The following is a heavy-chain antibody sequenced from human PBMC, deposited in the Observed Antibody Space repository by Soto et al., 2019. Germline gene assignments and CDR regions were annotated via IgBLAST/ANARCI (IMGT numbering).Heavy chain of an antibody. Sequence: QVQLVESGGGVVQPGRSLRLSCAASGFTFSTYAMHWVRRPPGKGLEWVAVISNDGINKYYIDSVKGRFTISRDNSNNTLYQQMNSLRPEDTAVYYGAKDAAAAGSFDYWGQGTLVTVSS. V-gene: IGHV3-30*18. CDR2: ISNDGINK. D-gene: IGHD6-13*01. CDR3: AKDAAAAGSFDY. J-gene: IGHJ4*02. CDR1: GFTFSTYA.